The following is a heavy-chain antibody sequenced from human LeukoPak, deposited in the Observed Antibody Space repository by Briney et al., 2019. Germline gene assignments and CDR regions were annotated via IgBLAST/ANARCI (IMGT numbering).Heavy chain of an antibody. CDR3: AREDGEVAGKFDY. J-gene: IGHJ4*02. CDR2: IYYSGST. D-gene: IGHD6-19*01. CDR1: GGSISSGDYY. Sequence: KASETLSLTCTVSGGSISSGDYYWSWIRQPPGKGLEWIGYIYYSGSTYYNPSLKSRVTISVDTSKNQFSLKLSSVTAADTAVYYCAREDGEVAGKFDYWGQGTLVTVSS. V-gene: IGHV4-30-4*02.